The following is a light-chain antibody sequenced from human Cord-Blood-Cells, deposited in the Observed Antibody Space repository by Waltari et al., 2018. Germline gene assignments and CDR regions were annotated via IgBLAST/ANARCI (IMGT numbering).Light chain of an antibody. CDR3: QQYGSSPLT. V-gene: IGKV3-20*01. CDR2: GAS. CDR1: QSVSSSY. Sequence: EIVLTQSPGTLSSSPGERATLSCRASQSVSSSYLAWYQQKPGQAPRLLIYGASSRATAIPDRFSGSGSGTDFTLTISRLEAEDFAVYCCQQYGSSPLTFGGGTKVEIK. J-gene: IGKJ4*01.